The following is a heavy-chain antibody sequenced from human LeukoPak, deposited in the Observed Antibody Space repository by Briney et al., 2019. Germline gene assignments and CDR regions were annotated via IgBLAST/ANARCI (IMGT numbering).Heavy chain of an antibody. V-gene: IGHV3-74*01. J-gene: IGHJ5*02. D-gene: IGHD3-22*01. CDR2: INSDGINT. Sequence: PGGSLRLSCAASEFMFSNYWMSWVRQAPGKGLVWVSRINSDGINTSYADSVKGRFTISRDNAKNTLNLQMNSLRAEDTAVYYCARDLGQYYDTSDNWFDPWGQGTLVTVSS. CDR3: ARDLGQYYDTSDNWFDP. CDR1: EFMFSNYW.